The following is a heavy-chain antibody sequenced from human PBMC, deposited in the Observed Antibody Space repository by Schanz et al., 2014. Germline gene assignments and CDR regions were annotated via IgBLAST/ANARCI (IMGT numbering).Heavy chain of an antibody. Sequence: EVQLVESGGGMVQPGGSLRLSCAASGFTFSDHYMDWVRQAPGKGLEWVGRITNKPNNYNTEYAASVKGRFTISRDDSRNSLYLQMNSLRAEDTAVYYCARDGRPPFYGSGEHYYWGQGTLVTVSS. CDR2: ITNKPNNYNT. V-gene: IGHV3-72*01. J-gene: IGHJ4*02. CDR1: GFTFSDHY. CDR3: ARDGRPPFYGSGEHYY. D-gene: IGHD3-10*01.